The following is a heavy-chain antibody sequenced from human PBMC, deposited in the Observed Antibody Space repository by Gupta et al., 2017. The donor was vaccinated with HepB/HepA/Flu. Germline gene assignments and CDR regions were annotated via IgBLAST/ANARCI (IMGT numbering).Heavy chain of an antibody. Sequence: QLQLQDSGPGLVKHSATLSLTCTVSGAFLSNTDHYWGWIRQPPGKGLEWIATISYTGSTSYNPSLKSRVTISADTSKNQFSLKLWSVTAGYTAMYYCARQVRRKEFDYWGQGTLVTVSS. D-gene: IGHD1-14*01. V-gene: IGHV4-39*01. CDR1: GAFLSNTDHY. CDR2: ISYTGST. J-gene: IGHJ4*02. CDR3: ARQVRRKEFDY.